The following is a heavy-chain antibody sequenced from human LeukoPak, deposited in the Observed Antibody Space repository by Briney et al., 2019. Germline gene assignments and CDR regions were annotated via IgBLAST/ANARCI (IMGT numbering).Heavy chain of an antibody. J-gene: IGHJ4*02. CDR1: GFTFSSYG. CDR2: IRYDGSNK. CDR3: ARGPPRIGYSYGYPPYFDY. Sequence: GGSLRLSCAASGFTFSSYGMHWVRQAPGKGLEWVAFIRYDGSNKYYADSMKGRFTISRDNSKNTLYLQMNSLRAEDTAVYYCARGPPRIGYSYGYPPYFDYWGQGTLVTVSS. D-gene: IGHD5-18*01. V-gene: IGHV3-30*02.